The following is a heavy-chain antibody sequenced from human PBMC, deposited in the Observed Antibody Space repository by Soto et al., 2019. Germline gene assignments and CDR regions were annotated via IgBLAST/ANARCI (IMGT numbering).Heavy chain of an antibody. CDR1: GYTFTGYY. Sequence: ASVKVSCKASGYTFTGYYMHWVRQAPGQGLEWMGWINPNSGVTNYAQKFQGWVTMTRDTSISTAYMELSRLRSDDTAVYYCARGMGYDILTGYDAFDIWGQGTMVTVS. V-gene: IGHV1-2*04. D-gene: IGHD3-9*01. CDR3: ARGMGYDILTGYDAFDI. J-gene: IGHJ3*02. CDR2: INPNSGVT.